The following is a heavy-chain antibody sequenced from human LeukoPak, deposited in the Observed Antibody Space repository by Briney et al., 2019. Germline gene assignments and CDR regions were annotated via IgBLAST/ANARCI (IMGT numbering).Heavy chain of an antibody. Sequence: GGSLRLSCAASGFTFRSYAMNWVRQAPGKGLEWVSAISGSGSSTYYADSVKGRFTIPRDNSKNTLYLQMNSLRAEDTAVYYCAQSGGTDVWGQGTTVTVSS. CDR3: AQSGGTDV. CDR1: GFTFRSYA. CDR2: ISGSGSST. J-gene: IGHJ6*02. V-gene: IGHV3-23*01.